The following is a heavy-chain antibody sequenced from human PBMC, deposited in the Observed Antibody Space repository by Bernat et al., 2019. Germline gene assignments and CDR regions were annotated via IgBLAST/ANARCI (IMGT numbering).Heavy chain of an antibody. CDR2: ITTSGSYI. J-gene: IGHJ4*02. CDR1: GFTFSDFY. D-gene: IGHD5-12*01. V-gene: IGHV3-11*06. Sequence: QVQLVESGGGLVKPGGSLRLSCAASGFTFSDFYMSWIRQAPVKGLEWVSYITTSGSYINYADSVKGRFTISRDNDKNSLYLQMSSLRAEDTAVYYCARVRDSGYDWDSWGQGALVTVSS. CDR3: ARVRDSGYDWDS.